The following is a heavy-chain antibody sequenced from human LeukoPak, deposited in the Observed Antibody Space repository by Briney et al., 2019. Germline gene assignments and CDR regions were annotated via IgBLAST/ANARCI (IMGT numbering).Heavy chain of an antibody. D-gene: IGHD5-18*01. J-gene: IGHJ4*02. CDR2: INPNSGGT. Sequence: ASVKVSYKASGYTFTGYYMHWVRQAPGQGLEWMGWINPNSGGTNYAQKFQGWVTMTRDTSISAAYMELSRLRSDDTAVYYSARDRGYSYGWSGFDYWGQGTLVTVSS. CDR1: GYTFTGYY. CDR3: ARDRGYSYGWSGFDY. V-gene: IGHV1-2*04.